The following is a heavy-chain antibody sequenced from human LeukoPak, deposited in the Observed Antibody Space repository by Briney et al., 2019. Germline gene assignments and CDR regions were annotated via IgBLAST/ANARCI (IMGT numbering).Heavy chain of an antibody. CDR2: IYYSGST. V-gene: IGHV4-59*08. D-gene: IGHD6-6*01. Sequence: PSETLSLTCTVSGGSISSYYWSWIRQPPVKGLEWIGYIYYSGSTNYNPSLKSRVTISVDTSKNQFSLKLSSVTAADTAVYYCARGRRKAARPDGMDVWGQGTTVTVSS. CDR1: GGSISSYY. CDR3: ARGRRKAARPDGMDV. J-gene: IGHJ6*02.